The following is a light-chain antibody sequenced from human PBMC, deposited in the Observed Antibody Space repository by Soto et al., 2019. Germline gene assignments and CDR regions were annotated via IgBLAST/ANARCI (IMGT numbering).Light chain of an antibody. CDR1: QSLLHSNGYNY. V-gene: IGKV2-28*01. J-gene: IGKJ3*01. CDR2: LGS. CDR3: MQGLRTFT. Sequence: DIVMTQSPLSLPVTPGEPASISCRSSQSLLHSNGYNYLDWYLQKPGQSPQLLIYLGSNRASGVPDRFSGSGSGTDFTLKISRVEAEDVGVYYCMQGLRTFTFGPGTKVDIK.